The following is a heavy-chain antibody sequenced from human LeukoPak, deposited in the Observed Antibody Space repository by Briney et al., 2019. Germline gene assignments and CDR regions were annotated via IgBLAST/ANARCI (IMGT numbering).Heavy chain of an antibody. Sequence: PGGSPRLSCAASGFTLSSYAMSWVRQAPGKGLEWVSAISGSGGSTYYADSVKGRFTISRDNSKNTLYLQMNSLRAEDTAVYYCAKERAGQLVVRYFDYWGQGTLVTVSS. D-gene: IGHD6-6*01. CDR3: AKERAGQLVVRYFDY. CDR2: ISGSGGST. V-gene: IGHV3-23*01. J-gene: IGHJ4*02. CDR1: GFTLSSYA.